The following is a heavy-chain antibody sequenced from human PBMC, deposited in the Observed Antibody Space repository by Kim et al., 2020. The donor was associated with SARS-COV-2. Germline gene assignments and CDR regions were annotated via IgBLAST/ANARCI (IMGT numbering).Heavy chain of an antibody. CDR2: INQDGSEK. CDR1: GFTFSTYW. J-gene: IGHJ6*02. V-gene: IGHV3-7*03. CDR3: ANGISGSRDYYYGMDV. Sequence: GGSLRLSCEASGFTFSTYWMSWVRQAPGKGLEWVANINQDGSEKYYVDSVKGRFTISRDNAKNTLYLQMNSLRVEDTAVYFCANGISGSRDYYYGMDVWGQGTTVTVSS. D-gene: IGHD1-20*01.